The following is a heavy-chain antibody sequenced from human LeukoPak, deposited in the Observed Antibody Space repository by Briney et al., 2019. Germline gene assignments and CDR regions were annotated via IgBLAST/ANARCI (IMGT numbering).Heavy chain of an antibody. CDR3: ARVCEDTAMVREYYYYGMDV. Sequence: PGRSLRLSCAASGFTFSSYAMHWVRQAPGKGLEWVAVISYDGSNKYYADSVKGRFTISRDNSKNTLYLQMNSLRAEDTAVYYCARVCEDTAMVREYYYYGMDVWGQGTTVTVSS. CDR1: GFTFSSYA. CDR2: ISYDGSNK. J-gene: IGHJ6*02. V-gene: IGHV3-30-3*01. D-gene: IGHD5-18*01.